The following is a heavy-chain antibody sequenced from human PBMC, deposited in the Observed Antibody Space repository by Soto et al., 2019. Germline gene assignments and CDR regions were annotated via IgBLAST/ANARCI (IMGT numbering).Heavy chain of an antibody. CDR3: ARSSLTYFEF. Sequence: GGSLIHSFTASGFTFSYYYMIWIRQAPGKGLEWLAYISGSGSTTYYTDSVKGRFAISRDNARTSLYLQINSLRVEDSAVYYCARSSLTYFEFWGQGTLVTVSS. V-gene: IGHV3-11*01. J-gene: IGHJ4*02. CDR2: ISGSGSTT. CDR1: GFTFSYYY.